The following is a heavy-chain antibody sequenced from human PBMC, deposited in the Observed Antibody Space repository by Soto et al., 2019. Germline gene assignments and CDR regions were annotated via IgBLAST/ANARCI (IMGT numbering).Heavy chain of an antibody. J-gene: IGHJ6*02. CDR2: ISYDGSNK. D-gene: IGHD3-10*01. Sequence: QVQLVESGGGVVQPGRSLRLSCAASGFTFSSYAMHWVRQAPGKGLEWVAVISYDGSNKDYADSVKGRFTISRDNSKNTLYLQMNSLRAEDTAVYYCARGDLAGYYYYGMDVWGQGTTVTVSS. CDR1: GFTFSSYA. CDR3: ARGDLAGYYYYGMDV. V-gene: IGHV3-30-3*01.